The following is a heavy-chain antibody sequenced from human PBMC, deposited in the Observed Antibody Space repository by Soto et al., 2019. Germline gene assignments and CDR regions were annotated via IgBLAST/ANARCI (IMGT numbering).Heavy chain of an antibody. CDR1: GGSISSGGYY. Sequence: QVQLQESGPGLVKPSQTLSLTCTVSGGSISSGGYYWSWIRQHPGKGLEWIGYIYYSGSTYYNPSLQSRVTISVDTSKNQFSLKLSSVTVADTAVYYCARITMVRGVTFDYWGQGTLVTVSS. CDR2: IYYSGST. D-gene: IGHD3-10*01. J-gene: IGHJ4*02. CDR3: ARITMVRGVTFDY. V-gene: IGHV4-31*03.